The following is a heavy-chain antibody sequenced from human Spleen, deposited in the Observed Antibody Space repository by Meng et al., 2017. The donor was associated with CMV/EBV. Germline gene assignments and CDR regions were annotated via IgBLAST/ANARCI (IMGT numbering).Heavy chain of an antibody. CDR1: GGSFSGYY. D-gene: IGHD3-3*01. CDR3: ARGYGSSPITIFGVVPGGDFDY. J-gene: IGHJ4*02. Sequence: SETLSLTCAVYGGSFSGYYWSWIRQPPGKGLEWIGEINHSGSTNYNPSLKSRLTISVDTSKNQFSLKLSAVAAADTAVYYCARGYGSSPITIFGVVPGGDFDYWGQGTLVTVSS. V-gene: IGHV4-34*01. CDR2: INHSGST.